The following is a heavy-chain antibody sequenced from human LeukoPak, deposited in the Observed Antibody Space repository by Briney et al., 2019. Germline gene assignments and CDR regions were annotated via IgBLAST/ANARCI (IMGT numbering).Heavy chain of an antibody. D-gene: IGHD3-16*02. V-gene: IGHV4-34*01. Sequence: PETLSLTCAVYGGSFSGYYWSWIRQPPGKGLEWIGEINHSGSTNYNPSLKSRVTISVDTSKNQFSLKLSSVTAADTAVYYCARRYDCVWGSYRPYFDYWGQGTLVTVSS. J-gene: IGHJ4*02. CDR2: INHSGST. CDR3: ARRYDCVWGSYRPYFDY. CDR1: GGSFSGYY.